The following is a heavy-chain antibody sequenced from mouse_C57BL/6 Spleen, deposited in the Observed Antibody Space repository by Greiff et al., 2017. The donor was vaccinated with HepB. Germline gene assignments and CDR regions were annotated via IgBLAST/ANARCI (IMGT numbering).Heavy chain of an antibody. J-gene: IGHJ1*03. CDR1: GFTFSDYG. V-gene: IGHV5-15*01. Sequence: EVKLMESGGGLVQPGGSLKLSCAASGFTFSDYGMAWVRQAPRKGPEWVAFISNLAYSIYYADTVTGRFTISRENAKNTLYLEMSSLRSEDTAMYYCARRANWDRNWYFDVWGTGTTVTVSS. D-gene: IGHD4-1*01. CDR2: ISNLAYSI. CDR3: ARRANWDRNWYFDV.